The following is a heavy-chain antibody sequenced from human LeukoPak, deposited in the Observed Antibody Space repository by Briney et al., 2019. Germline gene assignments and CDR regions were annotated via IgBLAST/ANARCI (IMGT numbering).Heavy chain of an antibody. CDR3: AKVKYSSSWYRFDY. CDR2: ISGSGGST. Sequence: PGGSLRLSCAASGFTFSSYAMSWVRQAPGRGLEWVSAISGSGGSTYYADSVKGRFTISRDNSKNTLYLQINSLRAEDTAVYYCAKVKYSSSWYRFDYWGQGTLVTVSS. V-gene: IGHV3-23*01. CDR1: GFTFSSYA. D-gene: IGHD6-13*01. J-gene: IGHJ4*02.